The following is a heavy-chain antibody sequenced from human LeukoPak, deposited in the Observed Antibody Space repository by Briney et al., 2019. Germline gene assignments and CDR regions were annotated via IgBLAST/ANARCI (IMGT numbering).Heavy chain of an antibody. CDR3: ARVSAAMVSYDY. CDR2: INHSGST. CDR1: GGSFSGYY. Sequence: SETLSLTCAVYGGSFSGYYWSWIRQPPGKGLEWIGEINHSGSTNYNPSLKSRVTISVDTPKNQFSLKLSSVTAADTAVYYCARVSAAMVSYDYWGQGTLVTVSS. D-gene: IGHD2-2*01. J-gene: IGHJ4*02. V-gene: IGHV4-34*01.